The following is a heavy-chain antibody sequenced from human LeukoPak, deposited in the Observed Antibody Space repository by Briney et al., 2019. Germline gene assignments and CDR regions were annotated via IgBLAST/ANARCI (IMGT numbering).Heavy chain of an antibody. CDR3: ARDPEDGHNFHFDS. Sequence: PGGSLRLSCAASGFTFSSYRMNWVRQAPGKGLEWVSSIGSSSIYIYYADSLKGRFTISRDNAKNSLYLQMNSLRAEDTAVYYCARDPEDGHNFHFDSWGQGTLVTVSS. V-gene: IGHV3-21*01. D-gene: IGHD5-24*01. J-gene: IGHJ4*02. CDR2: IGSSSIYI. CDR1: GFTFSSYR.